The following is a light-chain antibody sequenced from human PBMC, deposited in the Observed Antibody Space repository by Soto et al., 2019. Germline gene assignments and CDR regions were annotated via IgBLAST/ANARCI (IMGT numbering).Light chain of an antibody. CDR2: QDS. V-gene: IGLV3-1*01. J-gene: IGLJ2*01. CDR3: QAWDNSPHVV. CDR1: KLGDKY. Sequence: SYELTQPPSVSVSPGQTASITCSGDKLGDKYACWYQQKPGQSPVLVIYQDSKRPSGIPERFSGSNSGNTATLTISGTQATDEADYYCQAWDNSPHVVFGGGTKLTVL.